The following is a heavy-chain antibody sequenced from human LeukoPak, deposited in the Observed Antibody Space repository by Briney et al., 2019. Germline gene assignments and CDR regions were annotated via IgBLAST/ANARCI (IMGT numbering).Heavy chain of an antibody. J-gene: IGHJ4*02. CDR3: ARHGSGWSFDY. CDR1: GASISTYY. D-gene: IGHD6-19*01. Sequence: SETLSLTCKVSGASISTYYWSWFRQPPGKGLEWIGYIYNSGSATYNPSLKSRVTISVDTSKNQFSLKLTSVSTTDTAVYYCARHGSGWSFDYWGQGVLVTVSS. CDR2: IYNSGSA. V-gene: IGHV4-59*01.